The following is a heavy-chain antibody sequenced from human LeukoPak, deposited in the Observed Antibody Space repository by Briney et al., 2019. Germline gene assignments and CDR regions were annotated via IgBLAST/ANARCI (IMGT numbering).Heavy chain of an antibody. CDR1: GFIFSNYA. J-gene: IGHJ4*02. Sequence: GGSLRLSSAASGFIFSNYAMHWVRQAPGKGLEYVSAISSNGGSTYYAKSVKGRFTVSRDDSKKTLYLQMGGLRLEDMAVYYCARARYDFWSGYQYWGQGTLVTVSS. CDR3: ARARYDFWSGYQY. D-gene: IGHD3/OR15-3a*01. CDR2: ISSNGGST. V-gene: IGHV3-64*01.